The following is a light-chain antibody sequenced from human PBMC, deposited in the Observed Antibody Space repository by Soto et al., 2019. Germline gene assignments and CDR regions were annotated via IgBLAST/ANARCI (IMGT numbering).Light chain of an antibody. CDR1: QSISSY. Sequence: DIQMTQSPSSLSASVGDRVTITCRASQSISSYLNWYQQKPGKAPKLLIYAASSLQSGVPSRFSGSVSGTDFTLTISSLQPEDFATYYCQQSYTRATFGQGTKVDIK. J-gene: IGKJ2*01. CDR3: QQSYTRAT. V-gene: IGKV1-39*01. CDR2: AAS.